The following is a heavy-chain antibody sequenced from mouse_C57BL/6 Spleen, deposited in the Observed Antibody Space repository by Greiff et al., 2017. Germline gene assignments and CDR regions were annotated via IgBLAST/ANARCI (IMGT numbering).Heavy chain of an antibody. CDR3: ARPGVTTYYSMDY. CDR1: GFTFSDYG. D-gene: IGHD2-12*01. CDR2: ISSGSSTI. Sequence: EVQRVESGGGLVKPGGSLKLSCAASGFTFSDYGMHWVRQAPEKGLEWVAYISSGSSTIYYADTVKGRFTISRDNAKNTLFLQMTSLRSEDTAMYYCARPGVTTYYSMDYWGQGTSVTVSS. J-gene: IGHJ4*01. V-gene: IGHV5-17*01.